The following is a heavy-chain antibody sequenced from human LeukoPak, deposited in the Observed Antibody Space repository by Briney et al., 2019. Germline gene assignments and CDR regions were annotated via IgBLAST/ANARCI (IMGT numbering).Heavy chain of an antibody. J-gene: IGHJ5*02. D-gene: IGHD3-10*01. Sequence: ASVKVSCKASGGTFSSYAISWVRQAPGQGLEWMGGIIPIFGTANYAQKFQGRVTITADESTSTAYMELSSLRSEDTAVYYCARDRISNYYGSGSYSWFDPWGQGTLVTVSS. CDR3: ARDRISNYYGSGSYSWFDP. CDR2: IIPIFGTA. V-gene: IGHV1-69*13. CDR1: GGTFSSYA.